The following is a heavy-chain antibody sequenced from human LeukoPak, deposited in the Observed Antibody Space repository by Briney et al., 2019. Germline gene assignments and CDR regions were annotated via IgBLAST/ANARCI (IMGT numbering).Heavy chain of an antibody. CDR1: GVTFSSYA. CDR2: IIPIFGTA. J-gene: IGHJ4*02. V-gene: IGHV1-69*13. D-gene: IGHD3-9*01. CDR3: ARTSADYDILTGYFDY. Sequence: SVKVSCKASGVTFSSYAISWVRQAPGQGLEWMGGIIPIFGTANYAQKFQGRVTITADESTSTAYMELSSLRSEDTAVYYCARTSADYDILTGYFDYWGQGTLVTVSS.